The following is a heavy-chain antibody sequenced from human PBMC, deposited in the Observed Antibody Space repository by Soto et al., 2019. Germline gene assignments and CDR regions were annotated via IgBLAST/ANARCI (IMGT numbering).Heavy chain of an antibody. V-gene: IGHV3-30*18. J-gene: IGHJ4*02. CDR3: AKALGELSPESYDY. CDR1: GFTFSSFA. Sequence: GGSMRLSCAASGFTFSSFAMHWVRQAPGKGLEWVAIVSYDGGTKYYADSVKGRFTISRDSSEKTLYLQMNSLRPEDTAVYYCAKALGELSPESYDYWGQGTLVTVSS. CDR2: VSYDGGTK. D-gene: IGHD3-16*02.